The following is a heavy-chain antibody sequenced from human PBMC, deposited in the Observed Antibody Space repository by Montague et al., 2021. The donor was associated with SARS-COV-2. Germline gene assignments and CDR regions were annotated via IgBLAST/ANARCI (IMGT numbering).Heavy chain of an antibody. D-gene: IGHD1-1*01. CDR1: GGSISGGSFSGFY. J-gene: IGHJ6*02. V-gene: IGHV4-34*01. CDR3: ASDASSIRWLRGRERYQGYPRDV. Sequence: SETLSLTCTIHGGSISGGSFSGFYWHQVRQAPVKWLEWIGEIDDTGCKNSQPSLRTLSTITSDKPDTQLPLSLPSVAAADTGFYYCASDASSIRWLRGRERYQGYPRDVWGQGTMVTVSS. CDR2: IDDTGCK.